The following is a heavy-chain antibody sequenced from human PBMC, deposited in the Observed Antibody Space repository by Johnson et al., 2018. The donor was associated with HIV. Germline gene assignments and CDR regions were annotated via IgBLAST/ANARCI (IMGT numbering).Heavy chain of an antibody. CDR1: GFTFSSYG. D-gene: IGHD3-22*01. CDR3: AKGGADYSDSRGYSENDAFDI. Sequence: QVQLVESGGGVVQPGRSLRLSCAASGFTFSSYGMHWVRQAPGKGLEWVAVIWYDGRNKYYADSVKGRFTISRDNSKNTLYLQMNSLRAEDTAVYYGAKGGADYSDSRGYSENDAFDIWGQGTMVTVSS. CDR2: IWYDGRNK. V-gene: IGHV3-33*06. J-gene: IGHJ3*02.